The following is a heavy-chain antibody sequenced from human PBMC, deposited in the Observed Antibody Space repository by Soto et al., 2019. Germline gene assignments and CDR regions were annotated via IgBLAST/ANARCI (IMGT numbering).Heavy chain of an antibody. CDR1: GFTFSSYG. CDR3: ARDRATYPHYYFDL. CDR2: IWYDGSNK. V-gene: IGHV3-33*01. J-gene: IGHJ2*01. Sequence: QVQLVESGGGVVQPGRSLRLSCAASGFTFSSYGMHWVRQAPGKGLEWVALIWYDGSNKYYAYSVKGRFTISRDHSKNTLYLYMNILRAEDTDVYYCARDRATYPHYYFDLWGRGTLVSVSS. D-gene: IGHD1-26*01.